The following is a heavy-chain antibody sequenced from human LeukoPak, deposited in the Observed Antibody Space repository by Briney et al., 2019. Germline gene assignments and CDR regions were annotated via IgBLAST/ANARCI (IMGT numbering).Heavy chain of an antibody. Sequence: GESLRLSCAASGFTFSSYAMSWVRQAPGKGLEWVSAISGSGGSTYYADSVKGRFTISRDNSKNTLYLQMNSLRAEDTAVYYCAKSVMITFGGVIGAFDIWGQGTMVTVSS. J-gene: IGHJ3*02. CDR3: AKSVMITFGGVIGAFDI. D-gene: IGHD3-16*02. V-gene: IGHV3-23*01. CDR2: ISGSGGST. CDR1: GFTFSSYA.